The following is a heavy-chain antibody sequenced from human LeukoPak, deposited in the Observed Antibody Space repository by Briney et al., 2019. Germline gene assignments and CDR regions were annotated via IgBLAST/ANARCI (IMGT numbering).Heavy chain of an antibody. CDR2: ISAYNGNT. Sequence: EASVKVSCEASGYPFTSYGISWVRQAPAQGLECVRCISAYNGNTNYAQKLQGRVTMTTDTSTSTAYMELRSLRSDDTAVYYCARVLSDYGDYGGWFDPWGQGTLVTVSS. J-gene: IGHJ5*02. CDR3: ARVLSDYGDYGGWFDP. CDR1: GYPFTSYG. V-gene: IGHV1-18*01. D-gene: IGHD4-17*01.